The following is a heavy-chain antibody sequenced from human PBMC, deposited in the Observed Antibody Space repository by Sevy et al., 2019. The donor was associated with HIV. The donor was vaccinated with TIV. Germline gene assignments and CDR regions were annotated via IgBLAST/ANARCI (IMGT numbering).Heavy chain of an antibody. CDR3: AREGCTKPHDY. D-gene: IGHD2-8*01. Sequence: GGSLRLSCAASGFTFSKYSMSWVRQPPGKGLEWVSTLSFGCGEINHADSVKGRFTISRDNSKNSLYLQMNNLRAEDTAVYYCAREGCTKPHDYWGQGTLVTVAS. CDR1: GFTFSKYS. J-gene: IGHJ4*02. V-gene: IGHV3-23*01. CDR2: LSFGCGEI.